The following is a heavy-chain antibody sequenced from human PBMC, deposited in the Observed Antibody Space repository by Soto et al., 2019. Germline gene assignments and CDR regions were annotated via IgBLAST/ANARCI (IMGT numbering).Heavy chain of an antibody. CDR1: GYSFTGYW. Sequence: GESLKISCKGSGYSFTGYWIAWVRQMPGKGLEWMGIIYPGDSDTRYSPSFQGQVTISADKSIGTAYLQWSSLKASDTAMYYCARHVGRGKILYYYYGMDVWGQGTTVTVSS. CDR2: IYPGDSDT. D-gene: IGHD3-10*01. J-gene: IGHJ6*02. V-gene: IGHV5-51*01. CDR3: ARHVGRGKILYYYYGMDV.